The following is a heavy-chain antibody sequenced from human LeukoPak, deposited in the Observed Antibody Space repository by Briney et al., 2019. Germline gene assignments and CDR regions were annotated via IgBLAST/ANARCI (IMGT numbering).Heavy chain of an antibody. V-gene: IGHV4-61*02. CDR3: ARGSGWNSFDL. CDR1: GGSISTDIYY. D-gene: IGHD6-19*01. Sequence: PSETLSLTCTVSGGSISTDIYYWTWIRQPAGKGLEWIGRIYSNGWTDYNPPLKSRVSISIDTSKNHFSLKMSLATAADTALYYCARGSGWNSFDLWGQGTLVTVSS. J-gene: IGHJ5*02. CDR2: IYSNGWT.